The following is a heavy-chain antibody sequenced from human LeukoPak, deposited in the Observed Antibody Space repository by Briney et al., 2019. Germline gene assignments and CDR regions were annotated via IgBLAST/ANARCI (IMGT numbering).Heavy chain of an antibody. CDR3: ARGRRVGWLQPMHFDY. CDR2: IYSGGST. J-gene: IGHJ4*02. Sequence: GGSLRLSCTASGFTFGDYALSWFRQAPGKGLEWVSVIYSGGSTYYADSVKGRFTISRDNSKNTLYLQMNSLRAEDTAVYYCARGRRVGWLQPMHFDYWGQGTLVTVSS. D-gene: IGHD5-24*01. V-gene: IGHV3-53*01. CDR1: GFTFGDYA.